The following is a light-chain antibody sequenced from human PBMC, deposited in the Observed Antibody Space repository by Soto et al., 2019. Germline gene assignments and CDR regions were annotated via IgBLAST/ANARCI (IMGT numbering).Light chain of an antibody. CDR3: TSYTTTSSLGV. V-gene: IGLV2-14*01. Sequence: QSALTQPASVSGSPGQSITLSCSGTSSDIGAYNYVSWYQQHPGKAPKLMIYEVSNRPSGVSTRFSGSKSGNTASLTISGLPADDEADYYCTSYTTTSSLGVFGGGTKLTVL. CDR1: SSDIGAYNY. J-gene: IGLJ2*01. CDR2: EVS.